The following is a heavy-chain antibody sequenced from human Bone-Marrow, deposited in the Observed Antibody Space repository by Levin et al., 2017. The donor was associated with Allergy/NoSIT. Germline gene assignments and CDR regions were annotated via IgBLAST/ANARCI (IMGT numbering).Heavy chain of an antibody. CDR3: VASRTTG. CDR1: GFTFSSYT. J-gene: IGHJ4*02. CDR2: ISYDGNDK. D-gene: IGHD4-11*01. V-gene: IGHV3-30-3*01. Sequence: GESLKISCEASGFTFSSYTMHWVRQAPGKGLEWVTVISYDGNDKYYADSVKGRFTISRDDSKNTLYLQMNSLRADDTAMYYCVASRTTGWGQGTLVTVSS.